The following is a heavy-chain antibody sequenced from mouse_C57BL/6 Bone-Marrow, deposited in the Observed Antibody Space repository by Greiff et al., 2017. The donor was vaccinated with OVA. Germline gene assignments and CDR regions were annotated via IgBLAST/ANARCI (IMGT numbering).Heavy chain of an antibody. J-gene: IGHJ2*01. Sequence: EVQLQQSGPVLVKPGASVKMSCKASGYTFTDYYMNWVKQSHGKSLEWIGVINPYNGGTSYNQKFKGKATLTVDKSSSTAYMELNSLTSEDAAVYYCARSLVTAQAFDYWGQGTTLTVSS. CDR1: GYTFTDYY. D-gene: IGHD3-2*02. CDR2: INPYNGGT. CDR3: ARSLVTAQAFDY. V-gene: IGHV1-19*01.